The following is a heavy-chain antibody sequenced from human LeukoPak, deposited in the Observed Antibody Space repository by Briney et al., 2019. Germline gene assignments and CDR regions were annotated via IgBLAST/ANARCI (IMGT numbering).Heavy chain of an antibody. V-gene: IGHV4-59*01. J-gene: IGHJ4*02. CDR2: IYYSGST. Sequence: SETLSLTCTVSGGSISSYYWSWIRQPPGKGLEWIGYIYYSGSTNYNPSLKSRVTISVDTSKNQFSLKLSSVTAADTAVYYCASSITAEYYFDYWGQGTLVTVSP. CDR3: ASSITAEYYFDY. D-gene: IGHD3-10*01. CDR1: GGSISSYY.